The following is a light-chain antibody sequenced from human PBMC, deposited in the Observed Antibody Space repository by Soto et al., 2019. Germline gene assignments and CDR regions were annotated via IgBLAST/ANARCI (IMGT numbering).Light chain of an antibody. J-gene: IGLJ2*01. V-gene: IGLV2-14*01. Sequence: QSALTQPASVSGSPGQSITISCTGTSSDVGGYNYVSWYQQHPGKAPKLMIYDVSNRPSGVSNRFSGSKSGNTASLTISGRQAEDEADYYCSSYTSSSTLWYVVFGGGTKLTVL. CDR3: SSYTSSSTLWYVV. CDR2: DVS. CDR1: SSDVGGYNY.